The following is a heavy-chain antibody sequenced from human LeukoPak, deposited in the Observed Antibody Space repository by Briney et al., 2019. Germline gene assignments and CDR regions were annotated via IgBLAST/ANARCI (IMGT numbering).Heavy chain of an antibody. Sequence: SQTISLTCAISGYSVPSNRATWNWIRQSPSRGLEWLGRTYYRSKWYKYYAVSVKGRITINPDTSKNQFSLQLNSVTPEDTAVYYCARGPSYFQHWGQGTLVTVSS. CDR1: GYSVPSNRAT. V-gene: IGHV6-1*01. CDR2: TYYRSKWYK. J-gene: IGHJ1*01. CDR3: ARGPSYFQH.